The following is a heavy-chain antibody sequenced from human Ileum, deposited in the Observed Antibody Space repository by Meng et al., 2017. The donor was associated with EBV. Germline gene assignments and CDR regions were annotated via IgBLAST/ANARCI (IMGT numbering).Heavy chain of an antibody. D-gene: IGHD1-14*01. V-gene: IGHV3-74*03. CDR2: TNENGATT. J-gene: IGHJ4*02. CDR1: GFTFSSYW. CDR3: SRDLAGSDDY. Sequence: EVSLVESGGALVQPGGSLRLSCAASGFTFSSYWMHWVRQAPGKGLEWVSRTNENGATTTYADSVKGRFTISRDNAKNTLYLQMNSLRAEDTAAYYCSRDLAGSDDYWGQGTLVTVSS.